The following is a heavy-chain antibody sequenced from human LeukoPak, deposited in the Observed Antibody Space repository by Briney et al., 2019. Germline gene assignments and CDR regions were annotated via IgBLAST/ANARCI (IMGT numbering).Heavy chain of an antibody. CDR2: ISGSGGST. J-gene: IGHJ4*02. CDR1: GFTFVNYW. Sequence: GGSLRLSCAASGFTFVNYWMTWVRQAPGKGLEWVSAISGSGGSTYYADSVKGRFTISRDNSKNTLHLQMNSLRAEDTAVYYCAKGSDYFDYWGQGTLVTVSS. V-gene: IGHV3-23*01. D-gene: IGHD3-3*01. CDR3: AKGSDYFDY.